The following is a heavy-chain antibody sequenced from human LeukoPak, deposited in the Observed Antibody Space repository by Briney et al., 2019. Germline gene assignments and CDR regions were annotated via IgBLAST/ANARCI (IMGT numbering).Heavy chain of an antibody. CDR3: GKLAKESYIDY. J-gene: IGHJ4*02. CDR1: GFIFSDYG. CDR2: IGSSGTTT. V-gene: IGHV3-23*01. Sequence: GGSLRLPCAASGFIFSDYGMVWVRQTPGKGLEWVSSIGSSGTTTYYADSVQGRFTISRDNSQNMMYLQTNNLRGEDTAVYYCGKLAKESYIDYWGQGTLVTVSS.